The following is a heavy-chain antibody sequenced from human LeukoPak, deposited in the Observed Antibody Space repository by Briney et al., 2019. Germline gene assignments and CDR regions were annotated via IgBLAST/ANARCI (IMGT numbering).Heavy chain of an antibody. CDR2: IGSSSSYI. CDR3: ARDQWFDY. Sequence: GGSLRLSCAASGFTFSIYEMNWVRQAPGKGLEWVSSIGSSSSYIYYADSVKGRFTISRDNAKNSLYLQMNSLRAEDTAVYYCARDQWFDYWGQGTLVTVSS. V-gene: IGHV3-21*01. D-gene: IGHD6-19*01. J-gene: IGHJ4*02. CDR1: GFTFSIYE.